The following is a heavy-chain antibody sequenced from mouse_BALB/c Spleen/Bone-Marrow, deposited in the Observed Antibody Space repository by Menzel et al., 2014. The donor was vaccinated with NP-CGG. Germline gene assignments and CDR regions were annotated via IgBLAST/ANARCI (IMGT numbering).Heavy chain of an antibody. V-gene: IGHV2-6-7*01. J-gene: IGHJ4*01. D-gene: IGHD2-1*01. CDR2: IWGDGST. CDR3: ARGGNYYAMDY. CDR1: GFSLTGYG. Sequence: VQGVESGPGLVAPSQSLSITCTVSGFSLTGYGVNWVRQPPGKGLEWLGMIWGDGSTDNNSALKSRLSISKDNSKSQVVLKMNSLQTDDTARYYCARGGNYYAMDYWGQGTSVTVSS.